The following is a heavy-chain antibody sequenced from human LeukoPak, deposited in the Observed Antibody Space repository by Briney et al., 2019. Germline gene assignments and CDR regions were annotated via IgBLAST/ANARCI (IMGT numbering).Heavy chain of an antibody. Sequence: ASVKVSCKASGYTFTSYGISWVRQAPGQGLEWMGRIIPILGIANYAQKFQGRVTITADKSTGTAYMELSSLRSEDTAVYYCARVPIAAAPYFDYWGQGTLVTVSS. CDR1: GYTFTSYG. V-gene: IGHV1-69*04. J-gene: IGHJ4*02. D-gene: IGHD6-13*01. CDR2: IIPILGIA. CDR3: ARVPIAAAPYFDY.